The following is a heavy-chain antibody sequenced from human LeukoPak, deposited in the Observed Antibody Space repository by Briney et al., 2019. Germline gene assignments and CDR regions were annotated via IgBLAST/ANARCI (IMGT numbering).Heavy chain of an antibody. Sequence: SQTLSLTCAISGDGVSSNSAAWNWIRQSPSRGLEWPGRTYYRSKWYNDYAVSVKSRITINPDTSKNQFSLQLNSVTPEDTAVYYCARDLHYYDSSGYDYWGQGTLVTVSS. CDR1: GDGVSSNSAA. CDR3: ARDLHYYDSSGYDY. CDR2: TYYRSKWYN. V-gene: IGHV6-1*01. D-gene: IGHD3-22*01. J-gene: IGHJ4*02.